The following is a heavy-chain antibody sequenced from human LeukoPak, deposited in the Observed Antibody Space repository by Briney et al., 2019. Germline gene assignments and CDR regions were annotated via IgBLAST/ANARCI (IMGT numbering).Heavy chain of an antibody. D-gene: IGHD2/OR15-2a*01. CDR2: IYYSGST. J-gene: IGHJ5*02. CDR3: ARLHYFRGWFDP. CDR1: GGSISSSSYY. V-gene: IGHV4-39*01. Sequence: PSETLSLTCTVSGGSISSSSYYWGWIRQPPGKGLEWIGSIYYSGSTYYNPSLKSRVTISVDTSKNQFSLKLSSVTAADTAVYYCARLHYFRGWFDPWGQGTLVTVSS.